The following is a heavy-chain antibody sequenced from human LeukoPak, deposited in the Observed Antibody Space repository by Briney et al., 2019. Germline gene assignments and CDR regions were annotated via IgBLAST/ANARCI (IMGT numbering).Heavy chain of an antibody. Sequence: GASLKISCKGSGSSFTSYWIGGGRQMPGKGLEWRGIIYPGDSDTRYSPSFQGQVTISADKSISTAYLQWSSLKTSDTAMYYCARRSGSYSDYWGQGTLVTVSS. CDR2: IYPGDSDT. CDR1: GSSFTSYW. CDR3: ARRSGSYSDY. V-gene: IGHV5-51*01. J-gene: IGHJ4*02. D-gene: IGHD1-26*01.